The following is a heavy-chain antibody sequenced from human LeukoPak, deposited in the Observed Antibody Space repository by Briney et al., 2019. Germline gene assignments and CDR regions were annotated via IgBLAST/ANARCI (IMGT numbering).Heavy chain of an antibody. V-gene: IGHV3-30*18. J-gene: IGHJ4*02. CDR1: GFTFSSYG. CDR2: ISYDGSNK. Sequence: GGSLRLPCAASGFTFSSYGMHWVRQAPGKGLEWVAVISYDGSNKYYADSVKGRFTISRDNSKNTLYLQMNSLRAEDTAVYYCAKSPYVWGIPEYYFDYWGQGTLVTVSS. CDR3: AKSPYVWGIPEYYFDY. D-gene: IGHD3-16*01.